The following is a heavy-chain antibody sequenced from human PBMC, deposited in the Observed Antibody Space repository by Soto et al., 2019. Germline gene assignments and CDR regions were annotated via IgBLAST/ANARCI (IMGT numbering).Heavy chain of an antibody. CDR2: IYYSGST. V-gene: IGHV4-59*01. D-gene: IGHD1-26*01. J-gene: IGHJ5*02. CDR1: GGSISSYY. Sequence: SETLSLTCTVSGGSISSYYWSWIRQPPGKGLEWIGYIYYSGSTNYNPSLKSRVTISVDTSKNQFSLKLSSVTAADTAVYYCARIHGNSYSFGWFDPWGQGTLVTVSS. CDR3: ARIHGNSYSFGWFDP.